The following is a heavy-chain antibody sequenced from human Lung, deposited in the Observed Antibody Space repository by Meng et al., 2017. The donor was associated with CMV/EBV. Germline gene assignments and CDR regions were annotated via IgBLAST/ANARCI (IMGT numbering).Heavy chain of an antibody. Sequence: ASVKVSXKASGYTFIAYAFSWVRQAPGQGHEWMGWISAYNGNTNYAQKVQGRVTMTTDTSTSTAYMELRSLRSDDTAVYYCARSDMIRGVVVLDYWGQGNXVNGAS. CDR3: ARSDMIRGVVVLDY. D-gene: IGHD3-10*01. V-gene: IGHV1-18*01. CDR2: ISAYNGNT. CDR1: GYTFIAYA. J-gene: IGHJ4*02.